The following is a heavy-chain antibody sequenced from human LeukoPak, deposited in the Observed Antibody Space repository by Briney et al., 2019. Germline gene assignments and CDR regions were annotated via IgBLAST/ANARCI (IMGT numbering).Heavy chain of an antibody. Sequence: SETLSLTCTVPGGSISSYYWSWIRQPPGKGLEWIGYIYYSGSTNYNPSLKSRVTISVDTSKNLFSLKLSSVTAADTAVYYCASQLGYCSSTSCPDPNWFDPWGQGTLVTVSS. D-gene: IGHD2-2*01. CDR2: IYYSGST. CDR1: GGSISSYY. J-gene: IGHJ5*02. V-gene: IGHV4-59*08. CDR3: ASQLGYCSSTSCPDPNWFDP.